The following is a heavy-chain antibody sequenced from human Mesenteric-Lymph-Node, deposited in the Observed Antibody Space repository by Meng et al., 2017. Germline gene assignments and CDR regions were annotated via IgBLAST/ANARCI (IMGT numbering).Heavy chain of an antibody. Sequence: LQRQEPGQGLGKPSEPLSLTCTVSGGSISSNGYYWDWVRQPPGKGLEWIGAIYHSGSTSYNPSLQSRVTMFVDTSKNQFSLMLTSVTATDTAVYYCARRRGGSGRDCWGQGTLVTVSS. CDR2: IYHSGST. CDR1: GGSISSNGYY. D-gene: IGHD3-10*01. J-gene: IGHJ4*02. CDR3: ARRRGGSGRDC. V-gene: IGHV4-39*01.